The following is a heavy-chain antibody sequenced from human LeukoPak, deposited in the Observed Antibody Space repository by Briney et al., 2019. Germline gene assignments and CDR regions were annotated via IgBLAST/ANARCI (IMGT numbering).Heavy chain of an antibody. D-gene: IGHD3-22*01. J-gene: IGHJ4*02. CDR1: GYTFTSYG. V-gene: IGHV1-69*06. CDR3: ARSYYDSSGLDY. Sequence: ASVKVSCKTSGYTFTSYGINWVRQAPGRGLEWMGGIIPIFGTANYAQKFQGRVTITADKSTSTAYMELSSLRSEDTAVYYCARSYYDSSGLDYWGQATLVTVSS. CDR2: IIPIFGTA.